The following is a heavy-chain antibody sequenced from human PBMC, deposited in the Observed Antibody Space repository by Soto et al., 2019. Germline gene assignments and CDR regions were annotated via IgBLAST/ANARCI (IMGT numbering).Heavy chain of an antibody. CDR2: ISYDGSNK. CDR1: GFTFSSYG. Sequence: GGSLRLSCAASGFTFSSYGMHWVRQAPGKGLEWVAVISYDGSNKYYADSVKGRFTISRDNSKNTLYLQMNSLRAEDTAVYYCAKDLIYYGSGSYYKGGYRPHWFDPWGQGTLVTVSS. D-gene: IGHD3-10*01. V-gene: IGHV3-30*18. CDR3: AKDLIYYGSGSYYKGGYRPHWFDP. J-gene: IGHJ5*02.